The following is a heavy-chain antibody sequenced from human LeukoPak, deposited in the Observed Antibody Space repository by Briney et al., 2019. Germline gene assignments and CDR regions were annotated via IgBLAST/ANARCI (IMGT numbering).Heavy chain of an antibody. D-gene: IGHD6-13*01. J-gene: IGHJ4*02. V-gene: IGHV5-51*01. CDR1: GSSFTSYW. CDR2: IYPGDSDT. Sequence: GVPLQISCKGSGSSFTSYWIGWVRPMPGKGLEWMGIIYPGDSDTRYSPSFQGQVTISADKSISTAYLQWSSLKASDTAMYYCARHWQQNFDYWGQGTLVTVSS. CDR3: ARHWQQNFDY.